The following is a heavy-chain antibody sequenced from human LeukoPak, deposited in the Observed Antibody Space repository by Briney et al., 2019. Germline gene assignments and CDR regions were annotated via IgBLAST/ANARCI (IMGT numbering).Heavy chain of an antibody. Sequence: GGSLRLSCAAFGFAFTNYNMNWVRQAPGKGLEWVANIKQDGTEKYYVDSVKGRFTISRDNAKNSLYLQMNSLRTEDTAVYYCARAYCSGGTCWGNMLWGQGTLVTVSS. V-gene: IGHV3-7*01. J-gene: IGHJ4*02. D-gene: IGHD2-15*01. CDR3: ARAYCSGGTCWGNML. CDR1: GFAFTNYN. CDR2: IKQDGTEK.